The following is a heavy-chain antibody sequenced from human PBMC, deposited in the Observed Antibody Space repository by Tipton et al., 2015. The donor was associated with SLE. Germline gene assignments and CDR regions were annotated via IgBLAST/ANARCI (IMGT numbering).Heavy chain of an antibody. CDR1: GFSFGSYG. CDR2: IYSGGST. D-gene: IGHD3-3*01. J-gene: IGHJ6*02. V-gene: IGHV3-NL1*01. CDR3: ARAGLRFLEWPSDYYGMDV. Sequence: SLRLSCAASGFSFGSYGMHWVRQAPGKGLEWVSVIYSGGSTYYADSVKGRFTISRDNSKNTLYLQMNSLRAEDTAVYYCARAGLRFLEWPSDYYGMDVWGQGTTVTVSS.